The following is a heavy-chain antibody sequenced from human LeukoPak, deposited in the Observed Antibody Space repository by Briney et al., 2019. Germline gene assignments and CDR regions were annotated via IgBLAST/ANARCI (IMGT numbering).Heavy chain of an antibody. CDR1: GFTFDDYG. CDR3: ATERIPATGIYWSFDL. D-gene: IGHD6-13*01. CDR2: ITWDGVTT. V-gene: IGHV3-43*01. Sequence: PGGSLRLSCAASGFTFDDYGMHWVRQAPGKGLEWVSLITWDGVTTYYADSVQGRFTISRDNSKNSLYLQKNGLRIEDTAFYFCATERIPATGIYWSFDLWGRGTLVTVSS. J-gene: IGHJ2*01.